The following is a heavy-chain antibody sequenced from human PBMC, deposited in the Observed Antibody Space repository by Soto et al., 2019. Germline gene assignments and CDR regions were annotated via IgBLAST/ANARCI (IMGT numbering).Heavy chain of an antibody. V-gene: IGHV1-69*12. CDR1: GGTFNNYA. D-gene: IGHD5-12*01. CDR3: ARDKDRLRLGGNYYYEEDV. Sequence: QVQLVQSGAEVKKPGSSVKVSCKASGGTFNNYAVSWVRQAPGQGLEWMGGIIPIFRTPDYAQKFQGRVTITADESTTTAYMELTGLRSEDTAVYYCARDKDRLRLGGNYYYEEDVWGQGTTVTVSS. CDR2: IIPIFRTP. J-gene: IGHJ6*02.